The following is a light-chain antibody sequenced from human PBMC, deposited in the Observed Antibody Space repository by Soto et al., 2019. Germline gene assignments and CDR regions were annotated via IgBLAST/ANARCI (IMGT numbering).Light chain of an antibody. J-gene: IGLJ1*01. CDR3: SSYTSRSTRDYV. CDR2: EVS. Sequence: QSVLTQPASVSGSPGQSITISCTGTSSDVGGYNYVSWYQQHPGKAPKLMIYEVSNRPSGVSNRFSDSKSGNTASLTISGLQAEDEADYYCSSYTSRSTRDYVFGSGTKLTVL. CDR1: SSDVGGYNY. V-gene: IGLV2-14*01.